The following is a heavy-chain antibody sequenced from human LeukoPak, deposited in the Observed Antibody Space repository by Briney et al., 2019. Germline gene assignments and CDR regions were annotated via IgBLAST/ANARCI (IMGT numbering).Heavy chain of an antibody. CDR1: GFTFTSYN. Sequence: GGSLRLSCAASGFTFTSYNMNWVRQAPGKGLEWVSSITSSSSYIYYADSVKGRFTISRDNAKNSLYLQMNSLRAEDTAVYYCASSSYYDSSGYPLDYWGQGTLVTVSS. CDR2: ITSSSSYI. CDR3: ASSSYYDSSGYPLDY. D-gene: IGHD3-22*01. J-gene: IGHJ4*02. V-gene: IGHV3-21*01.